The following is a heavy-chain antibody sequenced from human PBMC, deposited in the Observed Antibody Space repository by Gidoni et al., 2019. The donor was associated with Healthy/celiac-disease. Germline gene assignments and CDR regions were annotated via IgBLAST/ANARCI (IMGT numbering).Heavy chain of an antibody. Sequence: QVQLVQSEAEVKKPGSSVKVSCKASGGTFSSYAISWVRQAPGQGLEWMGRIIPVLGIANYEQKFQGRVTITADKSTSTAYMELSSLRSEDTAVYYCAGGVLDSNPPDYYYYYGMDVWGQGTTVTVSS. V-gene: IGHV1-69*04. CDR1: GGTFSSYA. CDR3: AGGVLDSNPPDYYYYYGMDV. J-gene: IGHJ6*02. CDR2: IIPVLGIA. D-gene: IGHD1-1*01.